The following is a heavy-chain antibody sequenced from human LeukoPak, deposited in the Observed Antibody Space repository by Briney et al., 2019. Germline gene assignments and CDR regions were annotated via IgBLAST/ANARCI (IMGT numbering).Heavy chain of an antibody. D-gene: IGHD3-10*01. J-gene: IGHJ6*02. CDR2: IKSKTDGGTT. V-gene: IGHV3-15*01. CDR3: TTGPFDYYGSASYLANGMDV. Sequence: KPGGSLRLSCAASGFTFSNAWMSWVRQAPGKGLEWVGRIKSKTDGGTTDYTVPVKGRFTISRDDSKNTLYLQMNSLKTEDTAVYYCTTGPFDYYGSASYLANGMDVWGQGTLVTVSS. CDR1: GFTFSNAW.